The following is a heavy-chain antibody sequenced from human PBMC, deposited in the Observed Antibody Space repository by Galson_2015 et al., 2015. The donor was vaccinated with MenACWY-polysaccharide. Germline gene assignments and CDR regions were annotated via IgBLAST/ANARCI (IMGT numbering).Heavy chain of an antibody. CDR3: ARGSYCGGDCYLDY. V-gene: IGHV4-61*02. CDR2: IYTSGST. CDR1: GGSISSGSYY. D-gene: IGHD2-21*02. J-gene: IGHJ4*02. Sequence: TLSLTCPVSGGSISSGSYYWSWIRQPAGKGLEWIGRIYTSGSTNYNPSLKSRVTMSVDTSKNQFSLKLSSVTAADTAVYYCARGSYCGGDCYLDYWGQGTLVTVSS.